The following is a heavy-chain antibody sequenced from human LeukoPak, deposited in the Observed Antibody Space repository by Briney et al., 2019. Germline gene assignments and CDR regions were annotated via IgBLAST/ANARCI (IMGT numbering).Heavy chain of an antibody. CDR2: IWQNGYT. Sequence: SETLSLTCTVSNDSIASGPYYWSWIRQPPGKGLEWIGYIWQNGYTYYSPSLMGRVSISVDKSKNHFSLRLASVTAADTAVYYCARAPYYDILTAWGYWGQGTLVTVSS. CDR3: ARAPYYDILTAWGY. CDR1: NDSIASGPYY. D-gene: IGHD3-9*01. V-gene: IGHV4-30-2*01. J-gene: IGHJ4*02.